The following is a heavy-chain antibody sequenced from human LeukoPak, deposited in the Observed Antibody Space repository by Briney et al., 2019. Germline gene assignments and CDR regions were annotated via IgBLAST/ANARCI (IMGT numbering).Heavy chain of an antibody. J-gene: IGHJ4*02. CDR3: GGGSNYYFDI. V-gene: IGHV4-38-2*01. D-gene: IGHD6-13*01. CDR2: IYHSGST. CDR1: GYSISSGYY. Sequence: SETLSLTCAVSGYSISSGYYWGWIRQPPGKGLEWIGSIYHSGSTYYNPSLKSRVTISVDTSKNQFSLKLSSVTAADTAVYYCGGGSNYYFDIGGQGNLVTV.